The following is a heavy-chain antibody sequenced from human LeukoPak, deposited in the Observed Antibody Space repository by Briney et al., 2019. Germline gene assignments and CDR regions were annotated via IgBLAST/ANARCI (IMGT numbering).Heavy chain of an antibody. CDR3: ARYHQPSGPNWLDR. J-gene: IGHJ5*02. Sequence: PSETLSLTCAVSGVSINSGPYYWHWIRQPPGKGLQWIAYISYSGTTDYNPSLRSRVTISRDTSKNQFSLSLSSVTAADTAVYYCARYHQPSGPNWLDRWGQGTLVTVSS. D-gene: IGHD2-15*01. CDR2: ISYSGTT. V-gene: IGHV4-61*01. CDR1: GVSINSGPYY.